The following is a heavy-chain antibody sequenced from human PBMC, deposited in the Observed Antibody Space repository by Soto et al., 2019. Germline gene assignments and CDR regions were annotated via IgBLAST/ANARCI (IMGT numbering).Heavy chain of an antibody. V-gene: IGHV4-59*01. J-gene: IGHJ2*01. CDR2: IYYRGST. CDR1: GGSSSRYS. Sequence: LLTLSVTWSVSGGSSSRYSWSWIRQPPGKGLEWIGYIYYRGSTNYNPSLKSRVTISVDTSKNQFSLKLSSVTAADTAMYYCARFNWYFDLWGRGTLVTVSS. CDR3: ARFNWYFDL.